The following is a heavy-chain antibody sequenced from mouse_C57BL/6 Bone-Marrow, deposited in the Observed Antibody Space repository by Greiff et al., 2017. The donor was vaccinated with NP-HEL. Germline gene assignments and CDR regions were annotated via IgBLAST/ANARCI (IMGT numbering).Heavy chain of an antibody. CDR3: ARSSYYYGSSYDY. CDR2: IYPYNGVS. V-gene: IGHV1-31*01. Sequence: VQLKQSGPELVKPGASVKISCKASGYSFTGYYMHWVKQSHGNILDWIGYIYPYNGVSSYNQKFKGKATLTVDNSSSTAYMELRSLTSEDSAVYYCARSSYYYGSSYDYWGQGTTLTVSS. J-gene: IGHJ2*01. CDR1: GYSFTGYY. D-gene: IGHD1-1*01.